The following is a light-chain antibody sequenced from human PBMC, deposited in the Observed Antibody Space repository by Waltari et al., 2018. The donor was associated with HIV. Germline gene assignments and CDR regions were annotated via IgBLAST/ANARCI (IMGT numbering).Light chain of an antibody. CDR3: CSFTGRKSLI. CDR1: SSDVEAYNL. V-gene: IGLV2-23*02. J-gene: IGLJ2*01. Sequence: QSALTQPASVSGSPGQSLTISCPGTSSDVEAYNLVSWYQPRQGKAPNLIIYEVNKRPSGVSDRFSASKSGNTASLTLSGLQAEDEANYYCCSFTGRKSLIFGGGTKLTVL. CDR2: EVN.